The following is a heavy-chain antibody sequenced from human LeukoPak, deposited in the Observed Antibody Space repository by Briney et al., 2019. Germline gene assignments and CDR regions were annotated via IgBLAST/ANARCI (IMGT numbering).Heavy chain of an antibody. V-gene: IGHV3-64*01. J-gene: IGHJ4*02. CDR3: ARDSGYDFWSGYHVDY. Sequence: GGSLRLSCAASGFTFSSYAMHWVRQAPGKGLEYVSAISSNGGSTNYVNSVKGRFTISRDNSKNTLYLQMGSLRAEDMAVYYCARDSGYDFWSGYHVDYWGQGTLVTVSS. CDR1: GFTFSSYA. CDR2: ISSNGGST. D-gene: IGHD3-3*01.